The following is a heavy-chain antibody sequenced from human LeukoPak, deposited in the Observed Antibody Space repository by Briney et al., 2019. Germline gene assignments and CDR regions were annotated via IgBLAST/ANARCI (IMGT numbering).Heavy chain of an antibody. D-gene: IGHD6-19*01. CDR2: IYYSGST. CDR3: ARHSYSSGPDY. Sequence: SETLSLTCTVSGGSISSYYWSWIRQPPGKGLEWIGYIYYSGSTNYNPSHKRRVTISVDTSKNQFSLKLSSVTAADTAVYYCARHSYSSGPDYWGQGTLVTVSS. V-gene: IGHV4-59*08. J-gene: IGHJ4*02. CDR1: GGSISSYY.